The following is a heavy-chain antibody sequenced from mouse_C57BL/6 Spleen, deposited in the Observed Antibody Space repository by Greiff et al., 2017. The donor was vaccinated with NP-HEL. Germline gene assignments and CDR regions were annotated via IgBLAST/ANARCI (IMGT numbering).Heavy chain of an antibody. Sequence: EVQRVESGEGLVKPGGSLKLSCAASGFTFSSYAMSWVRQTPEKRLEWVAYISSGGDYIYYADTVKGRFTISRDNARNTLYLQMSSLKSEDTAMYYCTRADGSSDYFDYWGQGTTLTVSS. CDR3: TRADGSSDYFDY. J-gene: IGHJ2*01. CDR1: GFTFSSYA. CDR2: ISSGGDYI. D-gene: IGHD1-1*01. V-gene: IGHV5-9-1*02.